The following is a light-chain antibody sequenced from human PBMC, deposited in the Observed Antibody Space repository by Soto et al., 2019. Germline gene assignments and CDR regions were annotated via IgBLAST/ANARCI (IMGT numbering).Light chain of an antibody. V-gene: IGKV3-15*01. CDR1: QSVSRN. J-gene: IGKJ1*01. CDR2: SAS. Sequence: IGRTQYQEKQSVSPVESATLSCRASQSVSRNLAWYQQKPGQAPRLLIYSASTRATGIPARFSGSGSGTEFTLTICCLQAEDFAVYYCQQYSRWPTFG. CDR3: QQYSRWPT.